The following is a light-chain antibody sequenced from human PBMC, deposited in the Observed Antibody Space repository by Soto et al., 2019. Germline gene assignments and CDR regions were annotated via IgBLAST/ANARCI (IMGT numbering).Light chain of an antibody. Sequence: EIVLTQSPGTLSLSPGERATLSCRASQSVSNSYLAWYQQKPGQAPRLLIYGASSRAPGIPDRFSGSGSGTDFTLTIGRLEPEDFTVYYCQQYGGSSRTFGQGTKVEIK. J-gene: IGKJ1*01. V-gene: IGKV3-20*01. CDR1: QSVSNSY. CDR3: QQYGGSSRT. CDR2: GAS.